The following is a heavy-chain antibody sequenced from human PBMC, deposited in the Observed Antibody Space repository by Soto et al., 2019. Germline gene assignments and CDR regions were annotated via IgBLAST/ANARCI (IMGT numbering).Heavy chain of an antibody. V-gene: IGHV1-46*01. Sequence: ASVKVSCKASGYTFTSYYMHWVRQAPGQGLEWMGIINPSGGSTSYAQKFQGRVTMTRDTSTSTVHMELSSLRSEDTAVYYCAATPLPDTYYDYIWGSYRYMTLDDWGQGTLVTVSS. CDR3: AATPLPDTYYDYIWGSYRYMTLDD. J-gene: IGHJ4*02. CDR2: INPSGGST. D-gene: IGHD3-16*02. CDR1: GYTFTSYY.